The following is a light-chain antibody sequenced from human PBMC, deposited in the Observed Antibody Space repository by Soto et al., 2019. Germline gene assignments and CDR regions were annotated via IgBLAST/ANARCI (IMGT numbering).Light chain of an antibody. V-gene: IGLV1-40*01. CDR3: QSYDSRLSAVV. CDR2: GNN. J-gene: IGLJ2*01. Sequence: QSVLTQPPSVSGSPGQRVTISCTRSTSNIGSNYDVHWYQQIPGTAPKLIIYGNNNRPSGVSDRFSGSKSATSSSLAISGLQDDNEADYNCQSYDSRLSAVVFGGGTKLTVL. CDR1: TSNIGSNYD.